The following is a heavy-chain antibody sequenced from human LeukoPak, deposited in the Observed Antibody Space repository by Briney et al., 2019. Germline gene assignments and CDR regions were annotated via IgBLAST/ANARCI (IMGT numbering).Heavy chain of an antibody. J-gene: IGHJ5*02. CDR1: GGSISSYY. D-gene: IGHD5-12*01. V-gene: IGHV4-59*12. CDR3: ARGGRGYSGYDPATNWFDP. Sequence: SKTLSLTCTVSGGSISSYYWSWIRQPPGKGLEWIGYIYYSGSTNYNPSLKSRVTISVDTSKNQFSLKLSSVTAADTAVYYCARGGRGYSGYDPATNWFDPWGQGTLVTVSS. CDR2: IYYSGST.